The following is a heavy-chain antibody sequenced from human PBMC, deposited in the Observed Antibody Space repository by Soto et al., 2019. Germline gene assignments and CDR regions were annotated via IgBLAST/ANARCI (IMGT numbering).Heavy chain of an antibody. CDR3: AKTLGSDPFGSYGLDV. Sequence: QVELVQSGAEVKKPGSSVKVSCKASGGNFITFAISWVRQAPGQGLEWMGEIIPISSTTKSAHKFQDRVKISADRSSSTVHMERRSLKSEDTATYFCAKTLGSDPFGSYGLDVWGQGTTVTVSS. J-gene: IGHJ6*02. V-gene: IGHV1-69*06. CDR1: GGNFITFA. CDR2: IIPISSTT. D-gene: IGHD7-27*01.